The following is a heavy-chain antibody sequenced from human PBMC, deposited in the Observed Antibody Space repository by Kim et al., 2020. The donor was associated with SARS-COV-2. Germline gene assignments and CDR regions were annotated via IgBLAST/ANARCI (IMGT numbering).Heavy chain of an antibody. J-gene: IGHJ5*02. V-gene: IGHV1-3*01. CDR3: ARDRYCSGGSCYFYSYGNNWFDP. CDR1: GYTFTSYA. CDR2: INAGNGNT. D-gene: IGHD2-15*01. Sequence: ASVKVSCKASGYTFTSYAMHWVRQAPGQRLEWMGWINAGNGNTKYSQKFQGRVTITRDTSASTAYMELSSLRSEDTAVYYCARDRYCSGGSCYFYSYGNNWFDPWGQGTLVTVSS.